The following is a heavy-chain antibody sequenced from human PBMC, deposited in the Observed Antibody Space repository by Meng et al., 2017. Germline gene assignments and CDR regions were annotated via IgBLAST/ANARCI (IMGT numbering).Heavy chain of an antibody. V-gene: IGHV4-59*01. CDR3: ADTEDYYFDY. CDR1: GGSISSYY. D-gene: IGHD3/OR15-3a*01. J-gene: IGHJ4*02. Sequence: ESLKISCTVSGGSISSYYWSWIRQPPGKGLEWIGYIYYSGSTNYNPSLKSRVNISVDTSKKPFSLKLSSVTAADTAVYYCADTEDYYFDYWGQGTLVTVSS. CDR2: IYYSGST.